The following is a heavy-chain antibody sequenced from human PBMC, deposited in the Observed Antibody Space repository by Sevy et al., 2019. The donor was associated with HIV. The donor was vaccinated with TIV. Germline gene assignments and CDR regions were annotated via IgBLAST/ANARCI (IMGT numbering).Heavy chain of an antibody. D-gene: IGHD1-26*01. V-gene: IGHV3-30-3*01. CDR2: VTHDGSNE. CDR3: ASPSGSYSGFDY. Sequence: VGSLRLSCAASGFTFSNYAMHWVRQAPGKGLDWVAVVTHDGSNEYYADSVKGRFTISRDNSKNTLYLQMNSLRGEDTAVYFCASPSGSYSGFDYWGQGTLVTVSS. J-gene: IGHJ4*02. CDR1: GFTFSNYA.